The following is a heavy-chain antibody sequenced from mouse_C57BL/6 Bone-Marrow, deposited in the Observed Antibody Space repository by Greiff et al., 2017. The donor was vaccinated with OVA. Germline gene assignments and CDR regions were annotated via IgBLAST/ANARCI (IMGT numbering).Heavy chain of an antibody. D-gene: IGHD6-1*01. CDR2: INPYNGGT. Sequence: EVKLQESGPVLVKPGASVKMSCKASGYTFTDYYMNWVKQSHGQSLEWIGDINPYNGGTSYNQKFKGKATLTVDKSSSTAYMELNSLTSEDSAGYYLARCPLRYDAMDYWGQGTSVTVSS. CDR3: ARCPLRYDAMDY. J-gene: IGHJ4*01. V-gene: IGHV1-19*01. CDR1: GYTFTDYY.